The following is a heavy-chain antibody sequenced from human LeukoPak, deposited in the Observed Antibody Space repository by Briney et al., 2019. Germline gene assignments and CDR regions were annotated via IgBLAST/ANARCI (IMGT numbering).Heavy chain of an antibody. CDR3: ARVQAVFYYDSSGYFDY. D-gene: IGHD3-22*01. J-gene: IGHJ4*02. V-gene: IGHV4-30-4*08. Sequence: SETLSLTCTVSGGSISSGDYYWIWIRQPRGKGLEWIGYIYYSGSTYYNPSLKSRVTISVDTSKNQFSLKLSSVTAADTAVYYCARVQAVFYYDSSGYFDYWGQGTLVTVSS. CDR2: IYYSGST. CDR1: GGSISSGDYY.